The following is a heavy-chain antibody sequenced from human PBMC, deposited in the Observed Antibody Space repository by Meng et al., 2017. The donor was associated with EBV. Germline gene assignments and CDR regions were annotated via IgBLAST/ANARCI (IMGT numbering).Heavy chain of an antibody. D-gene: IGHD6-6*01. V-gene: IGHV2-5*02. CDR1: GLSLSTRGVG. J-gene: IGHJ4*02. CDR3: AHIIAARPFDY. CDR2: IYWDDDK. Sequence: QTTLKESGPMLVTPPPPPPLTCTFSGLSLSTRGVGVGWIRQPPGKALEWLALIYWDDDKRYSPSLKSRLTITKDTSKNQVVLTMTNMDPVDAATYYCAHIIAARPFDYWGQGTLVTVSS.